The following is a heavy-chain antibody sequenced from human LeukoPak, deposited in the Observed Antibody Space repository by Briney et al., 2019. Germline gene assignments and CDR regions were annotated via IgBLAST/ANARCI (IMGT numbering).Heavy chain of an antibody. J-gene: IGHJ5*02. Sequence: PGRSLRLSCAASGFTFSSYGMHWVRQAPGKGLEWVAVISYDGSNKYYADSVKGRFTISRDNSKNTLYLQMNSLRAEDTAVYYCARERVVEVVVVPAEFWFDPWGQGTLVTVSS. CDR2: ISYDGSNK. V-gene: IGHV3-30-3*01. D-gene: IGHD2-2*01. CDR1: GFTFSSYG. CDR3: ARERVVEVVVVPAEFWFDP.